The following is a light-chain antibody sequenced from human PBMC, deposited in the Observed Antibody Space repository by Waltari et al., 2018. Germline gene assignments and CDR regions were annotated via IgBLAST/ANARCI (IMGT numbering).Light chain of an antibody. CDR3: NSCTSTTTWV. J-gene: IGLJ3*02. CDR1: SMDVGGHNH. V-gene: IGLV2-14*03. CDR2: DVD. Sequence: QSALTQPASVSGSPGQSITISCTATSMDVGGHNHVSWYQQHPGQVPKLLTCDVDKWPTGVSHRFSASKSGDTASLTISGLQAEDEADYYCNSCTSTTTWVVGGGTRVTVL.